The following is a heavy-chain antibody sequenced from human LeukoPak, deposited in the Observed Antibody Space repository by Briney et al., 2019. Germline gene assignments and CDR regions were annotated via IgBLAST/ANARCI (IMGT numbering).Heavy chain of an antibody. Sequence: ASVKVSCKASNYTFTNYDINWVRQAPGQGLEWMGWISAYNGNTNYAQNLQGRVTMTTDTSTNTAYLEISSLTSDNTAVYYCARCSPGDSSNFYAVLQYWGQGTQVTVST. CDR2: ISAYNGNT. J-gene: IGHJ4*02. CDR3: ARCSPGDSSNFYAVLQY. V-gene: IGHV1-18*01. D-gene: IGHD3-22*01. CDR1: NYTFTNYD.